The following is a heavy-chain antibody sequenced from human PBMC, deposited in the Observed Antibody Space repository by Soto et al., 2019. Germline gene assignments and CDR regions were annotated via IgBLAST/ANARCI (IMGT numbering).Heavy chain of an antibody. D-gene: IGHD3-9*01. J-gene: IGHJ5*02. CDR3: AREQSCHDLVSSLDP. CDR2: IYPGGVNV. Sequence: QVQLVQSGAEVKKPGASVKVSCKAIGYSFTSHYMHWVRQAPGQGLEWMGTIYPGGVNVGYAQNKCIVTMTKDTSTISVCIESIRLTSDEPDVSYCAREQSCHDLVSSLDPWGQGTLVTVSS. CDR1: GYSFTSHY. V-gene: IGHV1-46*03.